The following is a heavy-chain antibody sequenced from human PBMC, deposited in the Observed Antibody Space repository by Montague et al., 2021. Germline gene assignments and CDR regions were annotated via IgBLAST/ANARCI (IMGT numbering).Heavy chain of an antibody. CDR1: SVSIFHAH. Sequence: SETLSLTCTVSSVSIFHAHWSWVWHRPGQGLEWLWSMYYGYATSNNHSLNSRSTMSIATSTIQFSLNLRFVTAADTAVSYCAKQYYFVSGTSYKGFDPWGQGILVTVSS. CDR3: AKQYYFVSGTSYKGFDP. D-gene: IGHD3-10*01. V-gene: IGHV4-59*08. CDR2: MYYGYAT. J-gene: IGHJ5*02.